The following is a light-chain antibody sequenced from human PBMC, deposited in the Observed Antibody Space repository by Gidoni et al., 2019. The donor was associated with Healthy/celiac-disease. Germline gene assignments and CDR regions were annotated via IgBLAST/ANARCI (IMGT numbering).Light chain of an antibody. V-gene: IGKV1-5*03. Sequence: EIQMTQSPSTLSASVGDRVTITCRASQTISNWLAWYQQKPGNAPNVLIYTASSLERGGPSRFLGSGSGTAFTLTISSLQPDDFATYYCQQYNSYSLTFGQXTRLEIK. CDR2: TAS. CDR3: QQYNSYSLT. J-gene: IGKJ5*01. CDR1: QTISNW.